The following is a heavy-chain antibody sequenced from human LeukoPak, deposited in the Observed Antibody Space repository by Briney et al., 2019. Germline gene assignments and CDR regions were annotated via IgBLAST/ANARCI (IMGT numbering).Heavy chain of an antibody. D-gene: IGHD6-25*01. J-gene: IGHJ4*02. Sequence: GASVKVSCKASGNTFTGYYMHWVRQAPGQGLEWMGWISPNSGDTNYAQKFQGRVTMTRDTSISTTYMELTRLSSDDTAVYYCARVSASSSDTAFDYWGQGTLVTVSS. V-gene: IGHV1-2*02. CDR1: GNTFTGYY. CDR3: ARVSASSSDTAFDY. CDR2: ISPNSGDT.